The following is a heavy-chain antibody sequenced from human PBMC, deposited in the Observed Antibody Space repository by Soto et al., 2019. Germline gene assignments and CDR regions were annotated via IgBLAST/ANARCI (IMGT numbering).Heavy chain of an antibody. CDR2: ISSSSSYI. V-gene: IGHV3-21*01. CDR1: GFTFSSYS. J-gene: IGHJ3*02. CDR3: ARTNKNYCSGGSCYGDAFDI. Sequence: PGGSLRLSCAASGFTFSSYSMNWVRQAPGKGLEWVSSISSSSSYIYYADSVKGRFTISRDNAKNSLYLQMNSLRAEDTAVYYCARTNKNYCSGGSCYGDAFDIWGQGTMVTVSS. D-gene: IGHD2-15*01.